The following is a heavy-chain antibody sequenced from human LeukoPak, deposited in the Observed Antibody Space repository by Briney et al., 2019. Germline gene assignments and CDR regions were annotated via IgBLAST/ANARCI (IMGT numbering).Heavy chain of an antibody. CDR3: ARDDYGRTDAFDI. D-gene: IGHD4-17*01. Sequence: GGSLRLSCAASGFTFSTYPFHWVRQAPGKGLEWVAVISPDRTYTYYADAVKGRFTISRDNSENTLYLQMNSLRAEDTAVYYCARDDYGRTDAFDIWGQGTMVTVSS. V-gene: IGHV3-30*14. CDR2: ISPDRTYT. J-gene: IGHJ3*02. CDR1: GFTFSTYP.